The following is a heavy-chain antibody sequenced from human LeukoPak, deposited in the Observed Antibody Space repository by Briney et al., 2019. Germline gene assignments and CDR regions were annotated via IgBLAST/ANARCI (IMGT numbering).Heavy chain of an antibody. V-gene: IGHV3-74*01. CDR3: ARDHYFKIDY. Sequence: PGGSLRLSCAASGFVFSNFVMHWVRQAPGKGLVWVSRIPTDHNPTNYADFVQGRFTISRDNAKNTVYLQMNNLRAEDTAVYYCARDHYFKIDYWGQGTLVTVSS. CDR1: GFVFSNFV. J-gene: IGHJ4*02. CDR2: IPTDHNPT. D-gene: IGHD2/OR15-2a*01.